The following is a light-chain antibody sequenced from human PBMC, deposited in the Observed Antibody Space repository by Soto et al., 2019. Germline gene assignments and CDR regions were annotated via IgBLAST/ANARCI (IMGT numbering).Light chain of an antibody. CDR3: QKYNSAPLT. CDR2: ATS. CDR1: QGIAPY. V-gene: IGKV1-27*01. J-gene: IGKJ4*01. Sequence: DVQMTQSPSSLSAFVGDRVTITCRASQGIAPYLAWFQQKPGKVPKLLIYATSTLQSRVPSRFSGSGSGTDFTLTINSLQPEDVGTYYCQKYNSAPLTFGGETKVDIK.